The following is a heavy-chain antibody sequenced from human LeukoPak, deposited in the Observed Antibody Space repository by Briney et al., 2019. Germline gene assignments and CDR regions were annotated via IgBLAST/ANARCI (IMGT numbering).Heavy chain of an antibody. Sequence: SETLSLTCTVSNYSISTDYYWGWIRQPPGKGLEWIGTMYHSGSTYYNPSLKSRVTISVDKSKNQFSLKLSSVTAADTAVYYCALDHRSVPAAIYYYYYMDVWGKGTTVTVSS. V-gene: IGHV4-38-2*02. D-gene: IGHD2-2*01. CDR2: MYHSGST. CDR1: NYSISTDYY. CDR3: ALDHRSVPAAIYYYYYMDV. J-gene: IGHJ6*03.